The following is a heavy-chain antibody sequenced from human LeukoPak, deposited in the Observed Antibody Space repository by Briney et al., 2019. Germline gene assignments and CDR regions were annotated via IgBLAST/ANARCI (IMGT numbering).Heavy chain of an antibody. CDR2: ISAYNGNT. Sequence: ASVKVSCKASGYTFTSYGISWVRQAPGKGLEWMGWISAYNGNTNYAQKLQGRVTMTRDTSTSTAYMELRSLRSDDTAVYYFARFNFMVGYNWNDQSHYYYMDVWGKGTTVTVSS. D-gene: IGHD1-1*01. CDR3: ARFNFMVGYNWNDQSHYYYMDV. J-gene: IGHJ6*03. CDR1: GYTFTSYG. V-gene: IGHV1-18*01.